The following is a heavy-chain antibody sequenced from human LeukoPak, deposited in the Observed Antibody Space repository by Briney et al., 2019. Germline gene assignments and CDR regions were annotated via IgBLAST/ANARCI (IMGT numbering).Heavy chain of an antibody. CDR1: GFTIARHA. CDR2: ISGGGGST. D-gene: IGHD6-13*01. V-gene: IGHV3-23*01. CDR3: AREGGSCTSNSCSDYFDY. Sequence: WGSLRLSCAGSGFTIARHALTWVRQAPGKGLEWVSTISGGGGSTHYADSVKGRFTISRDNSKDTVFLQMNNLRAEDTAIYYCAREGGSCTSNSCSDYFDYWGQGTLVTVSP. J-gene: IGHJ4*02.